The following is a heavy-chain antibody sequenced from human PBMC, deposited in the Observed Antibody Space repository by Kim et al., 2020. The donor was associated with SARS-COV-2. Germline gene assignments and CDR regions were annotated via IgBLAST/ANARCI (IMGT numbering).Heavy chain of an antibody. D-gene: IGHD3-10*01. V-gene: IGHV4-34*01. Sequence: SETLSLTCAVYGGSFSGYYWSWIRQPPGKGLEWIGEINHSGSTNYNPSLKSRVTISVDTSKNQFSLKLSSVTAADTAVYYCARGQFTMVRGVIYYYYGMDVWGQGTTVTVSS. J-gene: IGHJ6*02. CDR1: GGSFSGYY. CDR2: INHSGST. CDR3: ARGQFTMVRGVIYYYYGMDV.